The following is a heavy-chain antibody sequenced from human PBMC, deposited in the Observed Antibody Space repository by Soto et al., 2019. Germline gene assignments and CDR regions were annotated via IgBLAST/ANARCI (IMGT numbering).Heavy chain of an antibody. Sequence: PSASVKVSCKASGYTFTGYYMHWVRQAPGQGLEWMGWINPNSGGTNYAQKFQGWVTMTRDTSISTAYMELSRLRSDDTAVYYCARGPSGYPPYYYYYMDVWGKGTTVTVSS. CDR2: INPNSGGT. CDR1: GYTFTGYY. V-gene: IGHV1-2*04. J-gene: IGHJ6*03. D-gene: IGHD3-22*01. CDR3: ARGPSGYPPYYYYYMDV.